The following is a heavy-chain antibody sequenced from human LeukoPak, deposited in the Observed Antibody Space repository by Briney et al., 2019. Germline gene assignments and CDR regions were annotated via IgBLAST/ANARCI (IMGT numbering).Heavy chain of an antibody. CDR1: GYSFTSQD. D-gene: IGHD2-2*02. CDR2: INPGNGDA. Sequence: ASVKVSCKTSGYSFTSQDMHWVRQAPGQSLEWMGCINPGNGDAKYSQEFQGRVTITRDTSATTAYMELSSLRSDDMAVYYCTLYNYWGQGTLVTVSS. J-gene: IGHJ4*02. V-gene: IGHV1-3*03. CDR3: TLYNY.